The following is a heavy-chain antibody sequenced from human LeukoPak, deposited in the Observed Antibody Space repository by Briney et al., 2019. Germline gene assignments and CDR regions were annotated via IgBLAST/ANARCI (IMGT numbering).Heavy chain of an antibody. V-gene: IGHV3-23*01. CDR2: ISGSGGST. CDR1: GFTFSSYA. J-gene: IGHJ4*02. CDR3: AKDSLVRGYSYGLDY. D-gene: IGHD5-18*01. Sequence: PGGSLRLSCAASGFTFSSYAMSWVRQAPGKGLEWVSAISGSGGSTYYADSVQGRFTISRDNSKNTLYLQMNSLRAEDTAVYYCAKDSLVRGYSYGLDYWGQGTLVTVSS.